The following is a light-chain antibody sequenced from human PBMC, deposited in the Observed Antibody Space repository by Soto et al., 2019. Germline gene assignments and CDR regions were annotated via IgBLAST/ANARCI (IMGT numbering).Light chain of an antibody. Sequence: IVLTQSPATLSVSPGERATLSCRASQSVSSKLAWYQQKPGQAPRLLIYAASTRATGVPARFSGSGSGTEFTLTISSLQSEDFAVYYCQQYSNWPLTFRGGTKMESK. CDR2: AAS. CDR1: QSVSSK. J-gene: IGKJ4*01. V-gene: IGKV3-15*01. CDR3: QQYSNWPLT.